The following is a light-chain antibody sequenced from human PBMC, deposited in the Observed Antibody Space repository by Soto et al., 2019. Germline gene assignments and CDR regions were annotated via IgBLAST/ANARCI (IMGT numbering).Light chain of an antibody. J-gene: IGKJ2*01. V-gene: IGKV3-11*01. Sequence: EIVLTQSPATLSLYPGESATLSCRASQSVSKYVAWYQQKPGQVPRLVIYDASIRATGIPARFSGSGSGTDFTLTISSLEPEDFAVYYCQQRSRPPYAFGQGTKLEIK. CDR2: DAS. CDR3: QQRSRPPYA. CDR1: QSVSKY.